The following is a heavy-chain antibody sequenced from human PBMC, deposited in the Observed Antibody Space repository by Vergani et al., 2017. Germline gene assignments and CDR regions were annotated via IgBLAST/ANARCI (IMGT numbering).Heavy chain of an antibody. CDR2: INPSGGHT. V-gene: IGHV1-46*03. D-gene: IGHD3-9*01. Sequence: QVQVVPSGAEVKKSGASVKVSCTTSGYTFSNYYMHWVRQAPGQGLEWMGIINPSGGHTNYAQKFQGRVTMTRDTSTSTVYMELSSLRSEDTAIYYCARGDYGILTGYRYWGQGTLVTVSA. J-gene: IGHJ4*02. CDR1: GYTFSNYY. CDR3: ARGDYGILTGYRY.